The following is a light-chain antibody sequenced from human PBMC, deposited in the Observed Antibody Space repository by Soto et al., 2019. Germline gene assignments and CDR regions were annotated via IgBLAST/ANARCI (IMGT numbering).Light chain of an antibody. CDR2: DAS. J-gene: IGKJ1*01. CDR3: IQYGGSSRP. CDR1: QSIRKN. Sequence: EIVLTQSPGTLSLSPGERATLSCSASQSIRKNLGWYQHKPGQAPRHLIFDASGRAAGVADRFSGSGSGTYFALNISRPEPEDFGGYYGIQYGGSSRPFGQGTMVEVK. V-gene: IGKV3-20*01.